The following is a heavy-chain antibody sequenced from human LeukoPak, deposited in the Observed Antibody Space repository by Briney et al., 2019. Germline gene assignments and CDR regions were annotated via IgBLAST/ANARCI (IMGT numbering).Heavy chain of an antibody. CDR3: ARVAQWLVTEGYFDY. V-gene: IGHV1-2*02. J-gene: IGHJ4*02. CDR2: INPNSGGT. Sequence: GASVKVSCKASGYTFTGYYMHWVRQAPGQGLEWMGWINPNSGGTNYAQKFQGRVTMTGDTSISTAYMELSRLRSDDTAVYYCARVAQWLVTEGYFDYWGQGTLVTVSS. D-gene: IGHD6-19*01. CDR1: GYTFTGYY.